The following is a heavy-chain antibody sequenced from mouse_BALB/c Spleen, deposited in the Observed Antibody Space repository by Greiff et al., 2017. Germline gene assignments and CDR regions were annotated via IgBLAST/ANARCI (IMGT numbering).Heavy chain of an antibody. J-gene: IGHJ3*01. CDR1: GFSLTSYG. D-gene: IGHD2-1*01. V-gene: IGHV2-9*02. CDR3: ARDLPLLSPFAY. CDR2: IWAGGST. Sequence: VKLMESGPGLVAPSQSLSITCTVSGFSLTSYGVHWVRQPPGKGLEWLGVIWAGGSTNYNSALMSRLSISKDNSKSQVFLKMNSLQTDDTAMYYCARDLPLLSPFAYWGQGTLVTVSA.